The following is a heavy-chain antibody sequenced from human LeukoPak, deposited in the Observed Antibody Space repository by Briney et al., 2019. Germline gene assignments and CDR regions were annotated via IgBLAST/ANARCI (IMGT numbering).Heavy chain of an antibody. CDR2: ISASGGTT. J-gene: IGHJ4*02. V-gene: IGHV3-23*01. D-gene: IGHD6-6*01. Sequence: GGSLRLSCAASGFTLTSYAMSWVRQAPGKGLEWVSAISASGGTTLYADSVKGRFTISRDSSKNMLYVQMNSLRAEDTAVYYCAKVSSSALDYWGQGTLVAVSS. CDR3: AKVSSSALDY. CDR1: GFTLTSYA.